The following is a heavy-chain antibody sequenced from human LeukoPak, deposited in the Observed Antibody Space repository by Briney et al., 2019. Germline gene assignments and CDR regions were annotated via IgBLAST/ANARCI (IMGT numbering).Heavy chain of an antibody. Sequence: GGSLRLSCAASGFTLSNYAMSWVRQAPGKGLQWVSGISSSGGSTYQVDSVKGRFTVSRDNSKNTLYLQMNSLRSEDTAVYYCARGSHQFNDAFDIWGQGTMVTVSS. CDR1: GFTLSNYA. CDR2: ISSSGGST. D-gene: IGHD2-2*01. J-gene: IGHJ3*02. CDR3: ARGSHQFNDAFDI. V-gene: IGHV3-23*01.